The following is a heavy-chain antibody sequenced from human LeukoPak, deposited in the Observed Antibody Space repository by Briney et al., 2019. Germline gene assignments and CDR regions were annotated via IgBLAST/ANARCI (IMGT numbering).Heavy chain of an antibody. CDR3: ARGHRAWSY. Sequence: PGGSLRLSCAASGFTFSSYWMSWVRQAPGKGLEWVANVKQDGSEKNYVDSVKGRFTISRDNAKNSLYLQMNSLRVDDTAVYYCARGHRAWSYWGQGTLVTVSS. D-gene: IGHD3-3*01. V-gene: IGHV3-7*01. CDR1: GFTFSSYW. CDR2: VKQDGSEK. J-gene: IGHJ4*02.